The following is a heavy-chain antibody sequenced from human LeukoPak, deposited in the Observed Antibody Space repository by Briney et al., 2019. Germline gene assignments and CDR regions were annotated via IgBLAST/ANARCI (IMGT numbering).Heavy chain of an antibody. Sequence: SVKVSCKASGGTFSSYAISWVRQAPGQGLEWMGGIIPIFGTANYAQKFQGRVTITADESTSTAYMELSSLRSEDTAVYYCARDSYYGSGSYNWFDPWGQGTLVTVSS. J-gene: IGHJ5*02. V-gene: IGHV1-69*13. CDR1: GGTFSSYA. D-gene: IGHD3-10*01. CDR2: IIPIFGTA. CDR3: ARDSYYGSGSYNWFDP.